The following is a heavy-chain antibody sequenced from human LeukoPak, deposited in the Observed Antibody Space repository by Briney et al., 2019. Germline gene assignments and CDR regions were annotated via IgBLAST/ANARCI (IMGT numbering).Heavy chain of an antibody. Sequence: PSETLSLTRAVYGGSFSGYYWSWIRQPPGKGLEWIGEINHSGSTNYNPSLKSRVTISVDTSKNQFSLKLSSVTAADTAVYYCARASIAARLRFDPWGQGTLVTVSS. D-gene: IGHD6-6*01. V-gene: IGHV4-34*01. CDR3: ARASIAARLRFDP. J-gene: IGHJ5*02. CDR2: INHSGST. CDR1: GGSFSGYY.